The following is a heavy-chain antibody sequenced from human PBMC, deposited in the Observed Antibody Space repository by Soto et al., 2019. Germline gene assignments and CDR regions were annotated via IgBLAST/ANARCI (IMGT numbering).Heavy chain of an antibody. V-gene: IGHV4-39*01. CDR1: GGSISSSTYY. CDR2: VYYSGST. J-gene: IGHJ4*02. D-gene: IGHD3-22*01. Sequence: KTSETLSLTCTVSGGSISSSTYYWGWIRQPPGKGLERIGSVYYSGSTYYNPSLKSRVTISVDTSNNQFSLKLNSVTAADTAVYYCARHQYYYDSSGYTLDYWGQGTLVTVSS. CDR3: ARHQYYYDSSGYTLDY.